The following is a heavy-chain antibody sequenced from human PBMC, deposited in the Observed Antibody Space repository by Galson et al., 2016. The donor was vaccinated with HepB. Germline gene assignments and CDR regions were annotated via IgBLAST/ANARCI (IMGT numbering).Heavy chain of an antibody. CDR3: ARGRSPYSGFHIDY. D-gene: IGHD5-12*01. J-gene: IGHJ4*02. CDR2: IPYSGST. Sequence: RQPPGKGLEWIGYIPYSGSTNYNPSLKSRVTISVDTTKNQFSLKVSSVTAADTAVYYCARGRSPYSGFHIDYWGQGTLVTVSS. V-gene: IGHV4-59*01.